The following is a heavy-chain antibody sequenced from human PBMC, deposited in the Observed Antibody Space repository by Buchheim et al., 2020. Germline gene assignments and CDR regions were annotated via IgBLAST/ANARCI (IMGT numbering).Heavy chain of an antibody. J-gene: IGHJ6*02. CDR3: ARDRAPYSGTYYGSARPYYYAMDV. D-gene: IGHD1-26*01. CDR1: GFIFSSYG. V-gene: IGHV3-33*01. CDR2: IWYDGSNK. Sequence: QVQLVESGGGVVQPGTSRRLSCAASGFIFSSYGIHWVRQAPGKGLEWVAVIWYDGSNKYYGDSVKGRFTISRDNSKNTLFLQMNSLRVEDTAVYYCARDRAPYSGTYYGSARPYYYAMDVWGQGTT.